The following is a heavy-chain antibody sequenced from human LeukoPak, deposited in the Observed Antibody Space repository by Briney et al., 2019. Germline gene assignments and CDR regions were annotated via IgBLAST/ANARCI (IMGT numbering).Heavy chain of an antibody. CDR1: GFTPSNAW. V-gene: IGHV3-15*01. Sequence: GGSLRLSYAASGFTPSNAWMSWVRQAPGKGLEWVGRIKSKTDGGTTDCAAPVKGRFTISRDDSKHTLYLQMNSLKTEDTAVYYCIKDNGYLQYWGQGTLVTVSS. CDR2: IKSKTDGGTT. CDR3: IKDNGYLQY. J-gene: IGHJ1*01.